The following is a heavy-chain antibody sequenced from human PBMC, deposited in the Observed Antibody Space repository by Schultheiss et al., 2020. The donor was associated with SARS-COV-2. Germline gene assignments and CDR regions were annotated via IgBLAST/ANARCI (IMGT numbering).Heavy chain of an antibody. CDR3: ARHRASWLRFDY. V-gene: IGHV4-34*01. CDR2: INHSGST. CDR1: GGSFSGYY. J-gene: IGHJ4*02. Sequence: SETLSLTCAVYGGSFSGYYWSWIRQPPGKGLEWIGEINHSGSTYYNPSLKSRVTISVDTSKNQFSLKLSSVTAADTAVYYCARHRASWLRFDYWGQGTLVTVSS. D-gene: IGHD5-12*01.